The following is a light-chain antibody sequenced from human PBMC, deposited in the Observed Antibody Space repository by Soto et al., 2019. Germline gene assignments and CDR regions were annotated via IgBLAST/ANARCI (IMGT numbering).Light chain of an antibody. CDR2: GAS. J-gene: IGKJ5*01. Sequence: EIVLTQSPVTLSLSPGERATLSCRASQSVSNNYLAWYQQKPGQAPRLLIYGASNRATGIPARFSGSGSGTDFTLTISSLEPEDFAVYYCQQRSNWPPITFGQGTRLEIK. V-gene: IGKV3-11*01. CDR1: QSVSNNY. CDR3: QQRSNWPPIT.